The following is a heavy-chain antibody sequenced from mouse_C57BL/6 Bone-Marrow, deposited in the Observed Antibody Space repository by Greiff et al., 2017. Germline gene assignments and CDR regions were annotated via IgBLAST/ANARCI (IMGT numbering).Heavy chain of an antibody. CDR1: GFTFSDYY. CDR2: INYDGSST. Sequence: VQLKESEGGLVQPGSSLKLSCTASGFTFSDYYMAWVRQVPEKGLEWVANINYDGSSTSYLDSLKSRFIISRDNAKNILYLQMSSLKSEDTATYYCARFHYDYPYFDVWGTGTTVTVAS. J-gene: IGHJ1*03. V-gene: IGHV5-16*01. CDR3: ARFHYDYPYFDV. D-gene: IGHD2-4*01.